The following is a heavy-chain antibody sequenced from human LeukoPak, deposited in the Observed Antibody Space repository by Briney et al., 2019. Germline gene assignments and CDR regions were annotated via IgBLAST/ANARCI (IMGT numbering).Heavy chain of an antibody. D-gene: IGHD2-15*01. V-gene: IGHV4-38-2*02. CDR3: ARDGVVGSWHDY. Sequence: PSETLSLTCTVSGGSISSYYCGWIRQPPGKGLEWIGSIYHSGSTYYNPSLKSRVTISVDTSKNQFSLKLSSVTAADTAVYYCARDGVVGSWHDYWGQGTLVTVSS. CDR1: GGSISSYY. CDR2: IYHSGST. J-gene: IGHJ4*02.